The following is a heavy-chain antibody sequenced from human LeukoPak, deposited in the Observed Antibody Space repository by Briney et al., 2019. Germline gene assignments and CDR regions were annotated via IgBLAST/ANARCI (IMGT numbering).Heavy chain of an antibody. CDR2: SGSGGST. J-gene: IGHJ4*02. CDR3: AKDVAPYCSGGSCYADY. D-gene: IGHD2-15*01. V-gene: IGHV3-23*01. Sequence: GGSLRLSCAASGFTFSSYAMSWVRQAPGKGLEWVSSSGSGGSTYYADSVKGRFTISRDNSKNTLYLQMNSLRAEDTAVYYCAKDVAPYCSGGSCYADYWGQGTLVTVSS. CDR1: GFTFSSYA.